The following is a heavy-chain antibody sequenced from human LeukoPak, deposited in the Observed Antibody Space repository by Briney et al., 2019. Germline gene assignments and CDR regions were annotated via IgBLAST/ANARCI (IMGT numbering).Heavy chain of an antibody. V-gene: IGHV3-48*03. J-gene: IGHJ4*02. D-gene: IGHD1-26*01. CDR3: ARDNRRWEVVYYFDY. CDR2: ISSSGSTI. Sequence: TGGSLRLSCAASGFTFSSYEMNWVRQAPGKGLEWVSYISSSGSTIYYADSVKGRFTISRDNAKNSLYLQMNSLRAEDTAVYYCARDNRRWEVVYYFDYWGQGTPVTVSS. CDR1: GFTFSSYE.